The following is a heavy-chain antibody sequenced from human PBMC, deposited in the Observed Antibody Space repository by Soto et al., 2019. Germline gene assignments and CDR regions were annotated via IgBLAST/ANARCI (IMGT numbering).Heavy chain of an antibody. V-gene: IGHV4-59*01. D-gene: IGHD3-16*01. J-gene: IGHJ4*02. CDR2: VYYSGSA. CDR1: GASMSNYY. Sequence: PSGDPSLTCTVSGASMSNYYGSWIRQPPGKGLEHIGYVYYSGSANYNPSLKSRVTISVDTSNNQFSLKLSSVTAADTAIYYCARSGHTFGGVVWGQGILVTVSS. CDR3: ARSGHTFGGVV.